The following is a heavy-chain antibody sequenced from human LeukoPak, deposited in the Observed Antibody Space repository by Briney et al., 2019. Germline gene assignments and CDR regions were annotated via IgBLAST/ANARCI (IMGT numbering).Heavy chain of an antibody. Sequence: GASVKVSCKASGYTFTSYGISWVRQAPGQGLEWMGWISAYNGNTNYAQKLQGRVTMTTDTSTSTAYMELRSLGSDDTAVYYCAREGWGIAAANSWFDPWGQGTLVTVSS. CDR1: GYTFTSYG. V-gene: IGHV1-18*04. D-gene: IGHD6-13*01. CDR3: AREGWGIAAANSWFDP. J-gene: IGHJ5*02. CDR2: ISAYNGNT.